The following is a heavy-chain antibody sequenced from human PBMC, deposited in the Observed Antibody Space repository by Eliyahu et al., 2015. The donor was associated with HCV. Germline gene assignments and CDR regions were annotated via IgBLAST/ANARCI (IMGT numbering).Heavy chain of an antibody. J-gene: IGHJ1*01. CDR2: MRYSENT. V-gene: IGHV3-30*02. CDR3: AKPTAGV. Sequence: QVQLVESGGGVVQPGGSLRLSCDAXGFPVSEFGLQWVRQAPGKGLQWVGMMRYSENTSYADSVRGRFTISRDNSRNILYLQMNNLRSDDTGVYYCAKPTAGVWGQGTXVXVSS. CDR1: GFPVSEFG. D-gene: IGHD7-27*01.